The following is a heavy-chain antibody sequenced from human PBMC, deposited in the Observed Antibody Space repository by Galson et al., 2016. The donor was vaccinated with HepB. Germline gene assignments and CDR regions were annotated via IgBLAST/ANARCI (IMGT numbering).Heavy chain of an antibody. J-gene: IGHJ4*02. CDR3: ARDRDGNCWQPLDF. D-gene: IGHD2-21*01. CDR2: IHSGGTT. V-gene: IGHV3-53*01. CDR1: GFTFSRHY. Sequence: SLRLSCAASGFTFSRHYMSWVRQAPGKGLEWVSVIHSGGTTNYADSVKGRFTISRDNSNNTVYLQMNSLRAEDTAVYYCARDRDGNCWQPLDFWGQGTLVTVSS.